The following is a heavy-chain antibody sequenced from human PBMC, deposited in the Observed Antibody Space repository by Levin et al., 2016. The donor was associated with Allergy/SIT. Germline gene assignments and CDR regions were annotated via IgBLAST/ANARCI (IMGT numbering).Heavy chain of an antibody. J-gene: IGHJ4*02. CDR2: IHYTGST. Sequence: GSLRLSCTVSGGPISGHFWNWIRHLPGKGLEWIGLIHYTGSTNYNPSLGSRVTISVDTSKNQFSLKLRSVTAADTAVYSCARGRGGSGTNVVFDQWGQGTLATVSS. D-gene: IGHD3-10*01. CDR1: GGPISGHF. CDR3: ARGRGGSGTNVVFDQ. V-gene: IGHV4-59*08.